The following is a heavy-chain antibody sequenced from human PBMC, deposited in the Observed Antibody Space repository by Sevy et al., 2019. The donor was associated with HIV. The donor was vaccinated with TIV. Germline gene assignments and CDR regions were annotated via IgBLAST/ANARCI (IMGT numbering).Heavy chain of an antibody. CDR3: VRGLLFSSSWSDY. V-gene: IGHV3-53*01. CDR2: IYTGGGI. D-gene: IGHD2-2*01. Sequence: GGSLRLSCAASGFTVSNTYMSWVRQAPGKGLEWVSVIYTGGGIYYADSVKGRFTISRDNSKNTLYFQMNSLRTEDTAVYYCVRGLLFSSSWSDYWGQGTLVTVSS. CDR1: GFTVSNTY. J-gene: IGHJ4*02.